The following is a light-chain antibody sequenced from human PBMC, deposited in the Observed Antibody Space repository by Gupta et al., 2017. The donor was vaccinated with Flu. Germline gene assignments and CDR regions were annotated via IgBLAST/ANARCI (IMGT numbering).Light chain of an antibody. J-gene: IGKJ3*01. Sequence: ELVLTQSPGTLSLSPGERATLSCRASQSVSSSYLAWYQQKPGQAPRLLIYGASSRATGIPDRFSGSGSGTDFTLTISRLEPEDFAVYYCQQYGSSPVTFGHGTKVDIK. V-gene: IGKV3-20*01. CDR2: GAS. CDR1: QSVSSSY. CDR3: QQYGSSPVT.